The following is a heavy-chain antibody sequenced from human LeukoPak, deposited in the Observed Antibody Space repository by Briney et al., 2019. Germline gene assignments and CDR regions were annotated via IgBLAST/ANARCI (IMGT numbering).Heavy chain of an antibody. CDR2: IYSGGST. Sequence: PGRSLRLSCAASGFIFSTYAMHWVRQAPGKGLEWVSVIYSGGSTYYADSVKGRFTISRDNSKNTLYLQMNSLRAEDTAVYYCARDRNSFHIIWGQGTLVTVSS. V-gene: IGHV3-66*01. CDR1: GFIFSTYA. D-gene: IGHD1-14*01. CDR3: ARDRNSFHII. J-gene: IGHJ4*02.